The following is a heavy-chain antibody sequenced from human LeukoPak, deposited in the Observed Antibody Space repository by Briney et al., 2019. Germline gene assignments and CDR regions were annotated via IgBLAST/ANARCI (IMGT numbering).Heavy chain of an antibody. J-gene: IGHJ4*02. D-gene: IGHD2-21*02. CDR3: AKAPAASCISSNCYHFDW. CDR2: ISAGDPGT. CDR1: GFTFNTYA. Sequence: GGSLRLSCAVSGFTFNTYAMSWVRQAPGKRLEWVSAISAGDPGTYYADSVKGRFTISRDNSKNTLFLQMNSLRAEDTAVYYCAKAPAASCISSNCYHFDWWGQGTLVTVSS. V-gene: IGHV3-23*01.